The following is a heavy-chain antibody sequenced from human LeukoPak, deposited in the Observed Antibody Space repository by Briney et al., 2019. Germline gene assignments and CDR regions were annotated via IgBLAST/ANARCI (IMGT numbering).Heavy chain of an antibody. V-gene: IGHV4-59*12. CDR1: GASISSYY. J-gene: IGHJ3*02. D-gene: IGHD1-26*01. CDR3: ARVRATGAFDI. CDR2: IYNSGSA. Sequence: SETLSLTCTVSGASISSYYWSWIRQPPGKGLECIGSIYNSGSATYNPSLKSRVTISVDTSKNQFSLKLSSVTAADTAVYYCARVRATGAFDIWGQGTMVTVSS.